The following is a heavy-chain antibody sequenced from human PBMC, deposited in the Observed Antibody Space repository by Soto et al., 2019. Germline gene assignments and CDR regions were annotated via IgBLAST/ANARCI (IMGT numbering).Heavy chain of an antibody. CDR3: ARDPTRLQFLEWLQLAFDP. Sequence: QVQLVQSGAEVKKPGASVKVSCKASGYTFTNYNIHWVRQAPGQRPEWMGWINAGNGNTKYSQEFQGRFAITRDTSATTVYMQLCSLKSEDTAVDYCARDPTRLQFLEWLQLAFDPWGQGTLVTVSS. D-gene: IGHD3-3*01. CDR2: INAGNGNT. V-gene: IGHV1-3*01. J-gene: IGHJ5*02. CDR1: GYTFTNYN.